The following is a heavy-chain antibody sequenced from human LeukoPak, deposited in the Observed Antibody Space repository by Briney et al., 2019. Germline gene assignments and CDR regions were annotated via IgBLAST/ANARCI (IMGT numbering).Heavy chain of an antibody. CDR1: GGSISSSSYY. J-gene: IGHJ5*02. V-gene: IGHV4-39*07. CDR2: IYHSGST. Sequence: SETLSLTCTVSGGSISSSSYYWGWIRQPPGKGLEWIGSIYHSGSTYYNPSLKSRVTISVDTSKNQFSLKLSSVTAADTALYYCARVVAVAGTVYRFDPWGQGTLVTVSS. D-gene: IGHD6-19*01. CDR3: ARVVAVAGTVYRFDP.